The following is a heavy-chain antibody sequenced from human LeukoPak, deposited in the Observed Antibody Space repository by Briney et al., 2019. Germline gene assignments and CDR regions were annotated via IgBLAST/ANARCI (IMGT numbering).Heavy chain of an antibody. CDR2: IYYSGST. Sequence: SETLSLTCTVSGGSISSSSYYWGWIRQPPGKGLEWIGSIYYSGSTYYNPSLKSRVTISVDTSKNQSSLKLSSVTAADTAVYYCAGSSGYKGDWYFDLWGRGTLVTASS. CDR3: AGSSGYKGDWYFDL. J-gene: IGHJ2*01. CDR1: GGSISSSSYY. D-gene: IGHD3-22*01. V-gene: IGHV4-39*01.